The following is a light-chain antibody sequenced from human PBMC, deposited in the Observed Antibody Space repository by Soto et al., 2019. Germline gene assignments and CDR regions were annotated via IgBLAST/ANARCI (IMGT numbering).Light chain of an antibody. J-gene: IGKJ1*01. V-gene: IGKV3-20*01. Sequence: EIVLTQSPGTLSLSPGERATLSCRASQGTIYLAWFQQKPGQAPRLLIYGASSRATGIPGRFSGSGSGTDFTLTISRLEPEDFAVYYCQQYGNSPWTFGQGTKVEIK. CDR1: QGTIY. CDR3: QQYGNSPWT. CDR2: GAS.